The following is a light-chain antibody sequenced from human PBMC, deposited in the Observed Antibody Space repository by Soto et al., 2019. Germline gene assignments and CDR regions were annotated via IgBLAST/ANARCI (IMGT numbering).Light chain of an antibody. CDR3: QQTFTTPCS. V-gene: IGKV1-5*03. Sequence: DIQMTQSPSTLSASVGDRVTITCRASQSISNWLAWYQQKPGRAPKLLIYKASSLQSGVPSRFSGSGSGTEFTLTISSLQPDDFATYYCQQTFTTPCSFGQGTKLETK. J-gene: IGKJ2*04. CDR1: QSISNW. CDR2: KAS.